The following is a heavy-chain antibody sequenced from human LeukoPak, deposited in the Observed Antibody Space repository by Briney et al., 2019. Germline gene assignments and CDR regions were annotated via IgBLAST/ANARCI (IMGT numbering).Heavy chain of an antibody. J-gene: IGHJ6*02. CDR3: VRQPDV. Sequence: GESLQISFKGSGFPFISYWIGWVRQMPGKGLEWMAIIYPHDSDTRYSPSFQGQVSISADKSINTAYLQWSSLKASDTAMYYCVRQPDVWGQGTSVTVSS. CDR1: GFPFISYW. V-gene: IGHV5-51*01. CDR2: IYPHDSDT.